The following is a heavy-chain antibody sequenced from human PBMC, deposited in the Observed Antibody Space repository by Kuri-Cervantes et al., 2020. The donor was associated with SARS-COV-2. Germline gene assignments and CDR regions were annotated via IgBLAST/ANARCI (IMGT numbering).Heavy chain of an antibody. J-gene: IGHJ4*02. CDR2: INSISSNI. D-gene: IGHD5-24*01. CDR1: GFTFSDYY. V-gene: IGHV3-11*06. Sequence: GESLKISCAASGFTFSDYYMNWVRQAPGKGLEWVAHINSISSNIGYADSVKGRFTISRDSAKNSLYLQMNSLRADDTALYYCARDKDGIEEFDYWGQGTLVTVSS. CDR3: ARDKDGIEEFDY.